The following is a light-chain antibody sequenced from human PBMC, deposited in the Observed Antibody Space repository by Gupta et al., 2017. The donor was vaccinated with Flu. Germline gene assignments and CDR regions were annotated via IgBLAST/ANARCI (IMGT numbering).Light chain of an antibody. CDR3: QHYSGYSS. J-gene: IGKJ3*01. Sequence: XXSXSVGDRVTITCRASQSISHWLAWYQQKPGKAPKLLIYEASTLESGVPSRFSGSGSGTEFTLSISRLQPDDFATYFCQHYSGYSSFGPGTKVDIK. V-gene: IGKV1-5*03. CDR1: QSISHW. CDR2: EAS.